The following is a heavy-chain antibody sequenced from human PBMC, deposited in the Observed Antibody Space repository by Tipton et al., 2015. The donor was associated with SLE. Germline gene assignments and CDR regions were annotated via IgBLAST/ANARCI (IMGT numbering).Heavy chain of an antibody. CDR1: GFMFSYYD. CDR2: ITAGGDAI. CDR3: AREEATCLDP. J-gene: IGHJ5*02. V-gene: IGHV3-48*03. Sequence: SLRLSCAASGFMFSYYDMSWVRQAPGKGLEWVSYITAGGDAIYYADSVKGRFTISRDNAKKSLYLQMNSLRVEDTAVYYCAREEATCLDPWGQGTLVTVSS.